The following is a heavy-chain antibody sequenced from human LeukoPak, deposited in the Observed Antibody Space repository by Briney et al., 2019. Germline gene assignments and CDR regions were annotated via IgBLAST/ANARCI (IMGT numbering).Heavy chain of an antibody. Sequence: EASVKVSCKASGYTFTAYYIHWVRQAPGQGLEWMGWINPNSGGTNYAQKFQGRVTMTRDTSISTAYMELSRLRSDDTAVYYCARELYGSGSYYGYYYMDVWGKGTTVTISS. CDR2: INPNSGGT. CDR1: GYTFTAYY. D-gene: IGHD3-10*01. CDR3: ARELYGSGSYYGYYYMDV. J-gene: IGHJ6*03. V-gene: IGHV1-2*02.